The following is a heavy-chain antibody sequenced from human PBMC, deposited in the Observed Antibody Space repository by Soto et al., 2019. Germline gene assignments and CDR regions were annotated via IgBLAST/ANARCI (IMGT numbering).Heavy chain of an antibody. V-gene: IGHV1-69*13. CDR3: ALFESDDDVWGSFRS. Sequence: SVKVSCKASGGIFSNYGFSWVRQAPGQGLEWMGGIIPLFGKPSYAQKFQGRLIISADASTNRAYLDLYSLTTEDAGIYYCALFESDDDVWGSFRSWGQGTPVTV. D-gene: IGHD3-16*01. CDR1: GGIFSNYG. CDR2: IIPLFGKP. J-gene: IGHJ5*02.